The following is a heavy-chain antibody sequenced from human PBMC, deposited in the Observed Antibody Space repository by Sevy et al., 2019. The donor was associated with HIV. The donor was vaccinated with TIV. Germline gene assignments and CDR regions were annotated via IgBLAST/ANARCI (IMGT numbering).Heavy chain of an antibody. D-gene: IGHD3-22*01. CDR3: ARSGDDSSGFYYWWFDP. Sequence: GGSLRLSCAASGFTFDDYAMSWVRQAPGKGLEWVSGINWNGGSISYADSVRGRFTISRDNAKNSLYLQMNSLRAEDTAFYYCARSGDDSSGFYYWWFDPWGQGTLVTVSS. CDR1: GFTFDDYA. J-gene: IGHJ5*02. CDR2: INWNGGSI. V-gene: IGHV3-20*04.